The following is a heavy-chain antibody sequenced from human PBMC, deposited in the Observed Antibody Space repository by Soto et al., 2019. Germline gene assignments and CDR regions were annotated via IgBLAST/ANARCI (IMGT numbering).Heavy chain of an antibody. J-gene: IGHJ4*01. CDR3: ARESGWQLYFDY. CDR2: VSFDSNYI. Sequence: GGSLRLSCAASGFTFSSYSMNWVRQAPGNGMEWVSLVSFDSNYIYYADSVKGRFTISRDNAKNSVYLQMNSLRAEDAAVYYSARESGWQLYFDY. CDR1: GFTFSSYS. D-gene: IGHD3-22*01. V-gene: IGHV3-21*01.